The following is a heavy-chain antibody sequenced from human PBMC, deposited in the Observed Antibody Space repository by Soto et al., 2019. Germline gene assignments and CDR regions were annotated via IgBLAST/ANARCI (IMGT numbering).Heavy chain of an antibody. CDR1: GGSISSSSYY. CDR3: ARVPGSTPPGDYYYYMDV. CDR2: IYYSGST. Sequence: PSETLSLTCTVSGGSISSSSYYWGWIRQPPGKGLEWIGSIYYSGSTYYNPSLKSRVTISVDTSKNQFSLKLSSVTAADTAVYYCARVPGSTPPGDYYYYMDVWGKGTTVTVSS. V-gene: IGHV4-39*07. D-gene: IGHD2-15*01. J-gene: IGHJ6*03.